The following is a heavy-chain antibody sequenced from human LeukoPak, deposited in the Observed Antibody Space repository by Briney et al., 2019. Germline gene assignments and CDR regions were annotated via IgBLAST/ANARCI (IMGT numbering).Heavy chain of an antibody. CDR3: ARGRRYCSGGSCFYYFDY. Sequence: ASVKVSCKASGYTFTSYDINWVRQATGQGREWMGWMKPNSGNTGYAQKFQGRVTITRNTSISTAYMELRSLRSEDTAVYYCARGRRYCSGGSCFYYFDYWGQGTLVTVSS. J-gene: IGHJ4*02. CDR1: GYTFTSYD. D-gene: IGHD2-15*01. CDR2: MKPNSGNT. V-gene: IGHV1-8*03.